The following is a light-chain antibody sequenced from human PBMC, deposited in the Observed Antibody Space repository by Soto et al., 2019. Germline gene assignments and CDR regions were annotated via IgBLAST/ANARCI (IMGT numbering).Light chain of an antibody. J-gene: IGKJ1*01. V-gene: IGKV3-20*01. CDR1: QSVSSSY. CDR3: QQYGSSPWT. CDR2: GAS. Sequence: EIVLTQSPGTLSLSPGERATLSCRASQSVSSSYLAWYQQKPGQAPRLLIYGASSRAIGIPDRFSGSGSGTDFTLAISRREPEDFAVYYCQQYGSSPWTFGQGTKVEI.